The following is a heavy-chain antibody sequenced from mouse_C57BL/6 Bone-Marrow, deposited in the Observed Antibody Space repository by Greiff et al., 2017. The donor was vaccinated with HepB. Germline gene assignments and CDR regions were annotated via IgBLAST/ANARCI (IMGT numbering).Heavy chain of an antibody. J-gene: IGHJ2*01. CDR1: GYTFTDYD. V-gene: IGHV1-15*01. Sequence: VQGVESGAELVRPGASVTLSCKASGYTFTDYDMHWVKQTPVHGLEWIGAIDPETGGTAYNQKFKGTAILTADKSSSTAYMELRSLTSEDSAVYYCTRGIRYYFDYWGQGTTLTVSS. CDR2: IDPETGGT. CDR3: TRGIRYYFDY. D-gene: IGHD1-1*01.